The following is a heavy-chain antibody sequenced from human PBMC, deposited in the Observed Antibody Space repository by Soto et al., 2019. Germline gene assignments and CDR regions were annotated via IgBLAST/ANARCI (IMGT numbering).Heavy chain of an antibody. Sequence: SVKVSCKASGYTFGYYAIHWVRQAPGQRLEWMGWINAGNGNTKYSQKFQGRVTITRDTSASTACLELSSLNSEDTAVYYCARGGEIRYSGYITFDYWGQGTLVTVSS. J-gene: IGHJ4*02. CDR3: ARGGEIRYSGYITFDY. D-gene: IGHD5-12*01. CDR1: GYTFGYYA. CDR2: INAGNGNT. V-gene: IGHV1-3*01.